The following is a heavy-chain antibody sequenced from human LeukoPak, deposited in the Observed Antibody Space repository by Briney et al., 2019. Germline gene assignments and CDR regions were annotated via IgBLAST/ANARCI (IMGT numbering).Heavy chain of an antibody. Sequence: PGESLRISCKGSGYSFTSYWISWVRQMPGKGLEWMGRIGPSDSYTNYSPSFQGHVTISADKSISTAYLQWSSLKASDTAMYYCARPILTGYYSDAFDIWGQGTMVTVSS. CDR3: ARPILTGYYSDAFDI. D-gene: IGHD3-9*01. CDR1: GYSFTSYW. J-gene: IGHJ3*02. V-gene: IGHV5-10-1*01. CDR2: IGPSDSYT.